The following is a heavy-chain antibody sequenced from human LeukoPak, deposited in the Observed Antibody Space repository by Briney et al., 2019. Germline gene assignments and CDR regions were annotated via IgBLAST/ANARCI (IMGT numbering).Heavy chain of an antibody. Sequence: GESLKISCKGSGYSINNYWIAWVRQMPGKGLEWMMIIYPADSDIRYSPSFQGQVTISADKSISTAYLQWNSLKASDTAMYYCARQEYCSGASCYTWFDPWGQGTLVTVSS. CDR2: IYPADSDI. V-gene: IGHV5-51*01. CDR1: GYSINNYW. CDR3: ARQEYCSGASCYTWFDP. J-gene: IGHJ5*02. D-gene: IGHD2-15*01.